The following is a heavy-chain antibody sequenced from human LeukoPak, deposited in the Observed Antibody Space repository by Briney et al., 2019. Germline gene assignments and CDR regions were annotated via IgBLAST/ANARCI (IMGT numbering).Heavy chain of an antibody. Sequence: PGGPLSLSGAASGFTFSSYAMHWVRRAPGRGLEGVAVISYDGSNKYYAESVKGRFTISRDNSKNTLDLQMNSLRAEDTAVYYCARGLLGTTTSYFDYWGQGTLVTVSS. J-gene: IGHJ4*02. CDR2: ISYDGSNK. CDR3: ARGLLGTTTSYFDY. V-gene: IGHV3-30-3*01. D-gene: IGHD1-26*01. CDR1: GFTFSSYA.